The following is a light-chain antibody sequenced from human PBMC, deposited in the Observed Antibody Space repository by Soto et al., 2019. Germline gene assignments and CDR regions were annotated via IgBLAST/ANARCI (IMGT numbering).Light chain of an antibody. CDR1: QSINSD. CDR2: GAS. Sequence: EIVMTQSPATLAVSPGETTRLSCRASQSINSDVAWYQQKLGQTPRLLIHGASTRATGIAARFSGSGSETEFTLTISGLQSEDFATYYCQQYNYWPVTFGGGTKVEIK. CDR3: QQYNYWPVT. J-gene: IGKJ4*01. V-gene: IGKV3-15*01.